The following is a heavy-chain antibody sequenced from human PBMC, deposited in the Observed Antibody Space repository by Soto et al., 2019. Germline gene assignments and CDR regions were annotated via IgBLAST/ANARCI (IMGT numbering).Heavy chain of an antibody. CDR2: IYYSGST. D-gene: IGHD3-22*01. V-gene: IGHV4-59*08. J-gene: IGHJ4*02. CDR1: GGSISSDY. CDR3: ARQRTSYFDTMGYFFDY. Sequence: SETLSLTCTVSGGSISSDYWSWIRQPPGKGLEWIGYIYYSGSTNYNPSLKSRVTISVDMSKNQFSLKLSSVTAADTAVYYCARQRTSYFDTMGYFFDYWGQGVLVTVSS.